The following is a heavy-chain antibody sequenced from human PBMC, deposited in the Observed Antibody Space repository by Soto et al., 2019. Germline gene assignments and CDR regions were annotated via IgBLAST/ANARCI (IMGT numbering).Heavy chain of an antibody. D-gene: IGHD3-9*01. J-gene: IGHJ4*02. Sequence: SQTLSLTCAISGASVSSNTAAWNWIRQSPSRGLEWMGRTYYRSTWYIAHAVPVRSRLTLNSDTSKNHSSLQVHSETPEDTATDYCARGTPFFDLGGLGTPVTVSS. CDR3: ARGTPFFDL. CDR1: GASVSSNTAA. V-gene: IGHV6-1*01. CDR2: TYYRSTWYI.